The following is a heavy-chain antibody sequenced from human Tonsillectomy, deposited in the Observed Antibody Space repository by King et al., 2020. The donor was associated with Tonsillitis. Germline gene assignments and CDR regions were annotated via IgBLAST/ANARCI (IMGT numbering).Heavy chain of an antibody. CDR1: GLSGFW. Sequence: VQLVESGGGLVQPGGSLTLSCAASGLSGFWVNWVRQAPGKGPEWVAIIKQDGSEGLYVDSVKGRFIISRDNAKNSAYLQMNSLRVDDTAVYYCVAGAGWQVDYWGQGTLVTVSS. V-gene: IGHV3-7*01. D-gene: IGHD6-19*01. CDR2: IKQDGSEG. J-gene: IGHJ4*02. CDR3: VAGAGWQVDY.